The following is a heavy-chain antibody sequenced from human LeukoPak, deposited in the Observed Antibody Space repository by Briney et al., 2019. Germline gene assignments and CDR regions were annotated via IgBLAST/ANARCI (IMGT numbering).Heavy chain of an antibody. J-gene: IGHJ4*02. Sequence: GGSLRLSCAASGFTFSSYAMSWVRQAPGKGLEWVSAISGSGGSTYYADSVKGRFTISRDNSKNTLYLQMNSLRAEDTAVYYCAKDDGWYPLRGYFDYWGQGSLVTVSS. CDR1: GFTFSSYA. D-gene: IGHD6-19*01. V-gene: IGHV3-23*01. CDR2: ISGSGGST. CDR3: AKDDGWYPLRGYFDY.